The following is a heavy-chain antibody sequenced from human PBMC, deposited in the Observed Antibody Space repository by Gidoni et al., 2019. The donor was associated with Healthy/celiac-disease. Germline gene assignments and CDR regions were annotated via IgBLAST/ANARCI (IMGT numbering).Heavy chain of an antibody. Sequence: QVQLQESGPGLVKPSQTLPLNSPVAGGSISRGSYYWSWIRQPAGKGLEWIGRIYTSGRTNYNPSLKSRVTISVDTSKNQFSLKLSSLTAADTAVYYCARAAGYGLPFDYWGQGTLVTVSS. J-gene: IGHJ4*02. D-gene: IGHD5-18*01. CDR1: GGSISRGSYY. V-gene: IGHV4-61*02. CDR3: ARAAGYGLPFDY. CDR2: IYTSGRT.